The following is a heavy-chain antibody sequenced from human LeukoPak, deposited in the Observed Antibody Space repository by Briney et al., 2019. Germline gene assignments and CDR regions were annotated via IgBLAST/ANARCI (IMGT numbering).Heavy chain of an antibody. CDR3: AKSDIVVVVAATRSDYYDSSGSGDY. V-gene: IGHV3-30*02. CDR2: IRYDGSKK. D-gene: IGHD2-15*01. J-gene: IGHJ4*02. Sequence: PGGSLRLSCAASGFTFSSYGMHWVRQAPGKGLEWVAFIRYDGSKKHYADSVKGRFTISRDNSKNILYLQINSLRAEDTAVYYCAKSDIVVVVAATRSDYYDSSGSGDYWGQGTLVTVSS. CDR1: GFTFSSYG.